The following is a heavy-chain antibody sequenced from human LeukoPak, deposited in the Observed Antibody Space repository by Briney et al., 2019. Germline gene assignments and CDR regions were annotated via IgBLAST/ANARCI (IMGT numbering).Heavy chain of an antibody. CDR3: ARNPPRYFN. D-gene: IGHD1-26*01. J-gene: IGHJ4*02. V-gene: IGHV3-7*05. Sequence: PGGSLRLSCAASGFTFSSYWMIWVRQAPGKGLEWVANIQQDGSEKYYGDSVKGRFTISRDNAKNSLYLQMNSLRAEDTAVYYCARNPPRYFNWGQGTLVTVSS. CDR2: IQQDGSEK. CDR1: GFTFSSYW.